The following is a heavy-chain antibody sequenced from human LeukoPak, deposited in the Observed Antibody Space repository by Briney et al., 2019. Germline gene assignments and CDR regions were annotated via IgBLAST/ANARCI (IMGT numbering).Heavy chain of an antibody. Sequence: GGSLRLSCAASGFTVSSNYMSWVRQAPGKGLEWVSVIYSGGSTYYADSVKGRFTISRDNANNSLYLQMNSLRAEDTAVYYCARGHWLDSFDYWGQGTLVTVSS. CDR3: ARGHWLDSFDY. V-gene: IGHV3-66*01. D-gene: IGHD6-19*01. CDR2: IYSGGST. CDR1: GFTVSSNY. J-gene: IGHJ4*02.